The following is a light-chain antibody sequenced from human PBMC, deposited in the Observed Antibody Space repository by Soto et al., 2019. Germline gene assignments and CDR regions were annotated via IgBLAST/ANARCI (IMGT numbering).Light chain of an antibody. J-gene: IGLJ2*01. CDR1: ALPKQY. CDR3: QSADSSGTVV. V-gene: IGLV3-25*03. Sequence: SYELTQPPSVSVSPGQTARITCSEDALPKQYAYWYQQKPGQAPVLVIYKDSERPSGIHERFSGSSSGTTVTLTISGVQAEDEADYYCQSADSSGTVVFGGGTKLTVL. CDR2: KDS.